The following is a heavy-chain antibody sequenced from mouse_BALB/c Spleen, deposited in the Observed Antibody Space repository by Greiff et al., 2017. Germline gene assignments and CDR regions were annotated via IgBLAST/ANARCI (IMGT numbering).Heavy chain of an antibody. Sequence: EVKVEESGGGLVKPGGSLKLSCAASGFTFSSYAMSWVRQTPEKRLEWVASISSGGSTYYPDSVKGRFTISRDNARNILYLQMSSLRSEDTAMYYCARNNDGYYDYWGQGTTLTVSS. CDR1: GFTFSSYA. CDR2: ISSGGST. D-gene: IGHD2-3*01. V-gene: IGHV5-6-5*01. CDR3: ARNNDGYYDY. J-gene: IGHJ2*01.